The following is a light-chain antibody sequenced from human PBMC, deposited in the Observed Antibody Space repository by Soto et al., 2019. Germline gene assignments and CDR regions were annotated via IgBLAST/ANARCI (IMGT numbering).Light chain of an antibody. V-gene: IGLV2-14*01. Sequence: QSALTQPASVSGSPGQSITISCTGTSSDVGGYNYVSWYQQHPGKAPKLMTYEVSNRPSGVSDRFSGSKSGNTASLTISGLQAEDEADYYCSSYTSGSTVTVVFGGGTKLTVL. J-gene: IGLJ2*01. CDR2: EVS. CDR1: SSDVGGYNY. CDR3: SSYTSGSTVTVV.